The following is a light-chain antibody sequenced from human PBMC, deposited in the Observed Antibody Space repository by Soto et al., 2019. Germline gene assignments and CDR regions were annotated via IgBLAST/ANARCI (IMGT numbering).Light chain of an antibody. CDR3: SSRGASFNWV. J-gene: IGLJ3*02. V-gene: IGLV2-14*01. CDR2: EVN. Sequence: QSALTQPASVSGSPGQSITISCTGASSDIGGYNYVSWYQQHPGKAPKLMIYEVNSRPSGVSDRFSGSKSGNTASLTISGLQAEDEAEYFCSSRGASFNWVFGGGTKLTVL. CDR1: SSDIGGYNY.